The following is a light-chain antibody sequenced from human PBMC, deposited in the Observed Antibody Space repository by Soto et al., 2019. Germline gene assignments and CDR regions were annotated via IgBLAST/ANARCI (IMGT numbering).Light chain of an antibody. CDR1: QSFNSIY. Sequence: EIVLTQSPGTLSLSPGERATLSCRASQSFNSIYLAWYQQKPGQAPRLLIYGASSRATGIPDRFSGSGSGTDFTLTISRLEPEDFAVYYCQQSGSSSWTFGQGTKVDI. CDR3: QQSGSSSWT. CDR2: GAS. J-gene: IGKJ1*01. V-gene: IGKV3-20*01.